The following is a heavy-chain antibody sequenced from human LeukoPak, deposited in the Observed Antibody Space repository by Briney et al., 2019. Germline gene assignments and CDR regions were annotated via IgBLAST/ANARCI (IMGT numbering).Heavy chain of an antibody. D-gene: IGHD1-26*01. CDR3: ARGIVGATSDY. CDR1: GFTFSSYW. V-gene: IGHV3-21*01. J-gene: IGHJ4*02. CDR2: ISSSSSYI. Sequence: GGSLRLSCAASGFTFSSYWMHWVRQAPGKGLEWVSSISSSSSYIYYADSVKGRFTISRDNAKNSLYLQMNSLRAEDTAVYYCARGIVGATSDYWGQGTLVTVSS.